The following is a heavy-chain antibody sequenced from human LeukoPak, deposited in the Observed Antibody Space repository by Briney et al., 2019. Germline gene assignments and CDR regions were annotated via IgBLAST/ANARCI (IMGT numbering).Heavy chain of an antibody. Sequence: ASVKVSCKASGGTFSSYAISWVRQAPGQGLEWMGRIIPILGIANYAQKFQGRVTITADKSTSTAYMELSSLRSEDTAVYYCGRVGGDGSYYAFDIWGQGTMVTVSS. D-gene: IGHD1-26*01. CDR3: GRVGGDGSYYAFDI. J-gene: IGHJ3*02. CDR2: IIPILGIA. CDR1: GGTFSSYA. V-gene: IGHV1-69*04.